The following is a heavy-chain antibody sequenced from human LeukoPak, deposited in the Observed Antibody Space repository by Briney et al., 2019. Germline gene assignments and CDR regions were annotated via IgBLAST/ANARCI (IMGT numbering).Heavy chain of an antibody. CDR1: GFTFSDYA. CDR2: ISGNGVGT. CDR3: ARDLRTVTTSDY. D-gene: IGHD4-17*01. J-gene: IGHJ4*02. Sequence: GGSLRLSCAASGFTFSDYAMSWVRQAPEKGLEWVSSISGNGVGTYYADSVKGRFTISRDNSKSTLYLQMNSLGAEDTAVFYCARDLRTVTTSDYWGQGTLVTVSS. V-gene: IGHV3-23*01.